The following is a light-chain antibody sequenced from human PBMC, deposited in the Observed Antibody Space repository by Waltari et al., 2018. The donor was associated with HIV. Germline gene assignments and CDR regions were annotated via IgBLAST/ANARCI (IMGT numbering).Light chain of an antibody. V-gene: IGKV4-1*01. CDR3: QQYYTTPFT. CDR1: QSVLHSSNTKNY. J-gene: IGKJ2*01. CDR2: WSA. Sequence: DIVMTQSPDSLTVSLGETATINCKSSQSVLHSSNTKNYLVWYQQKPGQPPQVLIYWSAMRESAVPDRFSGSGSETDFTLTISGLQAEDAAVYYCQQYYTTPFTFGQGTRLEIK.